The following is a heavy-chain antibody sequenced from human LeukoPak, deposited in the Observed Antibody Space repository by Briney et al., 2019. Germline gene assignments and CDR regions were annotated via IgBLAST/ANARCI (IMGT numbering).Heavy chain of an antibody. V-gene: IGHV3-66*02. Sequence: PGGSLRLSCAASGFTVSSNYMSWVRQAPGKGLEWVSVISSGGNTYYADSVKGRFTIARDNSKNTVYLQMNSLEAEDTALYYCAREVRGYYFDYWGQGTLVTVSS. CDR3: AREVRGYYFDY. J-gene: IGHJ4*02. CDR2: ISSGGNT. D-gene: IGHD2-21*01. CDR1: GFTVSSNY.